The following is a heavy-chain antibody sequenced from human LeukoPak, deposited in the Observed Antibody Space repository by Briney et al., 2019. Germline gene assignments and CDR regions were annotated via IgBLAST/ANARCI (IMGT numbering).Heavy chain of an antibody. CDR2: IYYSGTT. V-gene: IGHV4-59*08. J-gene: IGHJ4*02. CDR3: ARHATSSTSGPPYDY. D-gene: IGHD5-24*01. CDR1: GGSISGDY. Sequence: SETLSLTCTVSGGSISGDYWSWIRQPPGKGLEWIGYIYYSGTTNYNPSLKSRVTISVDTSKNQFSLKMSSVTAADTAVYYCARHATSSTSGPPYDYWGQGTLVTVSS.